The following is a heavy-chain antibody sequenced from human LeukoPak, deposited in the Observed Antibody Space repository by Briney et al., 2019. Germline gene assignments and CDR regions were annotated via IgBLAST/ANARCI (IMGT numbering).Heavy chain of an antibody. CDR2: ISSSGGNT. CDR1: GFTFSSYA. Sequence: PGGSLRLSCAASGFTFSSYAMSWVRQAPGKGLEWVSHISSSGGNTYYADSVKGRFTISRDNSNNTLYLQMNSLRGEDTAVYYCAKVKYDYGDPVGWFDPWGRGTLVTVSS. D-gene: IGHD4-17*01. J-gene: IGHJ5*02. CDR3: AKVKYDYGDPVGWFDP. V-gene: IGHV3-23*01.